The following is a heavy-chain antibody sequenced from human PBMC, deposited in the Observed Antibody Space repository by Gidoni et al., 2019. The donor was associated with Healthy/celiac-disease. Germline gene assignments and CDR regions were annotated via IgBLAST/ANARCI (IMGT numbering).Heavy chain of an antibody. CDR3: AKDRLPYGTSYYFDY. J-gene: IGHJ4*02. D-gene: IGHD3-10*01. Sequence: QVQLVESGGGVVQPGRSLRLSCAASGFTFSSYGMHWVRPAPGKGLEWVAVISYDGSNKYYADSVKGRFTISRDNSKNTLYLQMNSLRAEDTAVYYCAKDRLPYGTSYYFDYWGQGTLVTVSS. V-gene: IGHV3-30*18. CDR1: GFTFSSYG. CDR2: ISYDGSNK.